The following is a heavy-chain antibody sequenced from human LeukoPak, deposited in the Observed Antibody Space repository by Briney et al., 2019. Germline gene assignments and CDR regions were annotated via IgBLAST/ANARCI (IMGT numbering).Heavy chain of an antibody. V-gene: IGHV3-23*01. J-gene: IGHJ4*02. Sequence: GGSLRLSCAASGFTFSSYAMSWVRHAPGKGLEWVLAISGSGGSTYYADSVKGRFTISRDNSKNTLYLQMNSLRAEDTAVYYCAKGSYCSGGSCYSGFDYWGQGTLVTVSS. CDR1: GFTFSSYA. CDR2: ISGSGGST. D-gene: IGHD2-15*01. CDR3: AKGSYCSGGSCYSGFDY.